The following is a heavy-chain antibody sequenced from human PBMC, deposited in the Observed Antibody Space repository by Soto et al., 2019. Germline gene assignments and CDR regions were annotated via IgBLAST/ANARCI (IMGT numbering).Heavy chain of an antibody. CDR2: VKSKADGGTA. Sequence: PGGSLRLSCAASGFSITNTWMHWVRQAPGKGLEWVGRVKSKADGGTADYAAPVKGRFTVSRDDSKNSLYLQMNSLKTEDTAVYYCARYFPLRPHDSASPGAFDIWGQGTMVTVSS. D-gene: IGHD3-22*01. CDR3: ARYFPLRPHDSASPGAFDI. J-gene: IGHJ3*02. CDR1: GFSITNTW. V-gene: IGHV3-15*07.